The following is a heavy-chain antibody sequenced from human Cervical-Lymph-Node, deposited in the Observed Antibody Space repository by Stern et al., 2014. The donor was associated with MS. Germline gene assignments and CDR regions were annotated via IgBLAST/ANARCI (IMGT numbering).Heavy chain of an antibody. CDR3: AKDRFSYYFYGVDV. CDR2: ISWNSGRI. Sequence: EVQLLESGGGLVQPGGSLRLSCAASGFTFDDYAMHWVRQAPGKGLEWVSGISWNSGRIGYADSVKGRFTISRDNGKNSLYLQMNSLRPEDTALYYCAKDRFSYYFYGVDVWGQGTTVTVSS. V-gene: IGHV3-9*01. CDR1: GFTFDDYA. J-gene: IGHJ6*02. D-gene: IGHD3-10*01.